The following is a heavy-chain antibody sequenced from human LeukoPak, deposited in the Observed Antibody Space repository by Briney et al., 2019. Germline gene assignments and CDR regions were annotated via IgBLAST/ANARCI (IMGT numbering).Heavy chain of an antibody. Sequence: SETLSLTCAVYGGSFSGYYWSWIRQPPGRGLEWIGEINHSGSTNYNPSLKSRVTISVDTSKNQFSLKLSSVTAADTAVYYCARGGCSSTSCYSNWFDPWGQGTLVTVSS. CDR3: ARGGCSSTSCYSNWFDP. CDR1: GGSFSGYY. J-gene: IGHJ5*02. V-gene: IGHV4-34*01. D-gene: IGHD2-2*01. CDR2: INHSGST.